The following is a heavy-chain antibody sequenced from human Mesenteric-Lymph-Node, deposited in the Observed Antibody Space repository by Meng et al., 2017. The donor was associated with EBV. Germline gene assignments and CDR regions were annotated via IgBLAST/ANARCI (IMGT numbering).Heavy chain of an antibody. Sequence: EVHLLESGGGLVQRGGSLRLTCAASGFRFGNYVMTWVRQAPGKGLEWVSAISGRGSGTYYGDSVQGRFTISRDNSKNTIYLQMNSLRVEDTAVYYCAKDTTMEMWGQGTLVTVSS. D-gene: IGHD5-18*01. CDR3: AKDTTMEM. CDR1: GFRFGNYV. V-gene: IGHV3-23*01. CDR2: ISGRGSGT. J-gene: IGHJ4*02.